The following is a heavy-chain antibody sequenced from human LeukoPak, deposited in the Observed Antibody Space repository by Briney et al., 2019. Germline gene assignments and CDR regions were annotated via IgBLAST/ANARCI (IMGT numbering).Heavy chain of an antibody. Sequence: QPGGSLRLSCAASGFTFSNYNINWVRQAPGKGLEWVSFIGSSSSPIYYADSVKGRFTVSRDNAKNSLYLQMNSLRAEDTAVYYCARDWVYKIDYWGRGTLVTVSS. J-gene: IGHJ4*02. V-gene: IGHV3-48*01. CDR1: GFTFSNYN. CDR2: IGSSSSPI. D-gene: IGHD5-24*01. CDR3: ARDWVYKIDY.